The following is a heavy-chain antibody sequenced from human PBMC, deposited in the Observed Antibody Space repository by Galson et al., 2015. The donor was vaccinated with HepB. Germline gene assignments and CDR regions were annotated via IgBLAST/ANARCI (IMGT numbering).Heavy chain of an antibody. V-gene: IGHV7-4-1*02. J-gene: IGHJ5*02. CDR3: ARTPYYGSGSYSNAWFDP. Sequence: SVKVSCKAPGYIFTNFPMNWVRQAPGQGLEWMGWINTNTGNPTYAQGFTGRFVFSLDTSVSTAYLQISSLKAEDTAVYYCARTPYYGSGSYSNAWFDPWGQGTLVTVSS. CDR1: GYIFTNFP. D-gene: IGHD3-10*01. CDR2: INTNTGNP.